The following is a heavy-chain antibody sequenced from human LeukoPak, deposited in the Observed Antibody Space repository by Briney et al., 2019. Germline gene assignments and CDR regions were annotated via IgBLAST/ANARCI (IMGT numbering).Heavy chain of an antibody. Sequence: KKDGIQKYYVESVKGPFTISREKGKKSMYVKMNSLRAEDTAVYYCARGRYSSRSGGYYFDIWGQGTLVTVSS. V-gene: IGHV3-7*01. J-gene: IGHJ4*02. CDR3: ARGRYSSRSGGYYFDI. CDR2: KKDGIQK. D-gene: IGHD2-2*01.